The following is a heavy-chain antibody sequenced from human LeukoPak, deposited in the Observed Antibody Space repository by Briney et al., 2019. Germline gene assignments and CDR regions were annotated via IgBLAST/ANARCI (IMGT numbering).Heavy chain of an antibody. CDR2: ISSSSRYI. CDR1: GFTFSSYS. V-gene: IGHV3-21*01. Sequence: GGSLRLSCAASGFTFSSYSMNWVGQAPGKGLEGVSSISSSSRYIYYGDSVKGRFTISRDHAKRSLYLQMNSLRAEDTAVYYCAREYSSGWYHWDYWGQGTLVTVSS. D-gene: IGHD6-19*01. J-gene: IGHJ4*02. CDR3: AREYSSGWYHWDY.